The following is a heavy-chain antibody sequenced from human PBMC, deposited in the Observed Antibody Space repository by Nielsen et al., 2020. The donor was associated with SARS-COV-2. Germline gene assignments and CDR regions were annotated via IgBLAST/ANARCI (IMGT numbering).Heavy chain of an antibody. CDR2: IKSKTDGGTT. D-gene: IGHD1-1*01. CDR3: TTDPERSQIFRRGNWFDP. J-gene: IGHJ5*02. Sequence: GESLKISCAASGFTFSSYGMHWVRQAPGKGLEWVGRIKSKTDGGTTDYAAPVKGRFTISRDDSKNTLYLQMNSLKTEDTAVYYCTTDPERSQIFRRGNWFDPWGQGLLVTVSS. V-gene: IGHV3-15*01. CDR1: GFTFSSYG.